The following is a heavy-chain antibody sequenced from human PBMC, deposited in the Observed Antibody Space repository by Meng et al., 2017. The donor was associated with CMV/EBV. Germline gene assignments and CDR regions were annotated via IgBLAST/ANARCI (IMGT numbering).Heavy chain of an antibody. V-gene: IGHV1-69*12. CDR1: GGTFSSYA. J-gene: IGHJ5*02. D-gene: IGHD3-10*01. CDR2: IIPIFGTA. Sequence: QVQLVWSGAWVKRPGASVKVSCKASGGTFSSYAISGVRQAPGQGLEWMGGIIPIFGTANYAQKFQGRVTITADESTSTAYMELSSLRSEDTAVYYCARRGSYYGSGSYYNWFDPWGQGTLVTVSS. CDR3: ARRGSYYGSGSYYNWFDP.